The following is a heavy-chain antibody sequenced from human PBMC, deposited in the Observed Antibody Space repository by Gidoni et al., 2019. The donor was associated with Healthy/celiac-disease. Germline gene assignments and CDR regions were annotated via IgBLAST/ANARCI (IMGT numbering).Heavy chain of an antibody. D-gene: IGHD1-1*01. CDR2: ISYDGSNK. J-gene: IGHJ6*03. Sequence: QVQLVESGGGVVQPGRSLRLSCAAPGVSFTRYAMHWVRQAPGKGLGGVAVISYDGSNKYYADSVKGRFTISRDNSKNTLYLQRNSLRAEDTAVYYCARQPERPYYYYYMDVWGKGTTVTVSS. CDR3: ARQPERPYYYYYMDV. V-gene: IGHV3-30-3*01. CDR1: GVSFTRYA.